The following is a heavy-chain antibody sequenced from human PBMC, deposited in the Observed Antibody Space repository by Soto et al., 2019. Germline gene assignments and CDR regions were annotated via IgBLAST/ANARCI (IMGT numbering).Heavy chain of an antibody. J-gene: IGHJ5*02. D-gene: IGHD3-22*01. Sequence: SVKVSCKASGGTFSSYTISWVRQAPGQGLEWMGRIIPILGIANYAQKFQGRVTITADKSTSTAYKELSSLRSEDTAVYYCARVYYYDSSGYCSWGQGTLVTVSS. CDR2: IIPILGIA. CDR1: GGTFSSYT. CDR3: ARVYYYDSSGYCS. V-gene: IGHV1-69*02.